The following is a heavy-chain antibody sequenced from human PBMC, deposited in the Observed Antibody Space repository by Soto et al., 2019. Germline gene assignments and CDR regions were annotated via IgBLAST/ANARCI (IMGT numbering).Heavy chain of an antibody. V-gene: IGHV4-30-4*01. CDR3: ARCASSRSLGF. CDR2: IYYSGST. J-gene: IGHJ4*02. Sequence: SETLSLTCTVSGGTISSGDYYWSCIRQPPGKGLEWIGYIYYSGSTYYNPSLMSRVTISVDTSNNQFSLKLSSVTAADTAVYYCARCASSRSLGFWGQGTLVTVS. CDR1: GGTISSGDYY. D-gene: IGHD2-2*01.